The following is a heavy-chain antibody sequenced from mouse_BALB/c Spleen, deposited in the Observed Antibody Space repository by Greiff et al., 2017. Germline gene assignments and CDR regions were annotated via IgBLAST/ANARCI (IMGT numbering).Heavy chain of an antibody. Sequence: EVQLVESGGDLVKPGGSLKLSCAASGFTFSSYGMSWVRQTPDKRLEWVATISSGSSTIYYADTVKGRFTISRDNPKNTLFLQMTSLRSEDTAMYYCARSSPSASPFAYWGQGTLVTVSA. CDR3: ARSSPSASPFAY. CDR2: ISSGSSTI. CDR1: GFTFSSYG. D-gene: IGHD1-2*01. J-gene: IGHJ3*01. V-gene: IGHV5-17*02.